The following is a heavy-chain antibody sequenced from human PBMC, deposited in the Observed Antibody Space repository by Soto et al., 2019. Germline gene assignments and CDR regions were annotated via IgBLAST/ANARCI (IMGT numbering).Heavy chain of an antibody. CDR2: IIPFLGRT. CDR3: ARTTGSPNSNWFDP. CDR1: GGTLSSYS. V-gene: IGHV1-69*02. Sequence: QLHLVQSGAEVRKPGSSVKVSCKASGGTLSSYSVTWVRQAPGQGLEWMGRIIPFLGRTNYAENFQGRVTFPADMSTLIVYMELSSLRSDDTAIYYCARTTGSPNSNWFDPWGQGNLVSVSS. J-gene: IGHJ5*02. D-gene: IGHD1-1*01.